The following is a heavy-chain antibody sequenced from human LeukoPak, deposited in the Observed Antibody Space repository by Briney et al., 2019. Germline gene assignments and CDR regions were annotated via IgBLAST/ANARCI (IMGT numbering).Heavy chain of an antibody. CDR2: IYHSGST. CDR3: ARDIAVAGRGGGSDY. V-gene: IGHV4-30-2*01. Sequence: SQTLSLTCAVSGGSISSGGYSWGWIRQPPGKGLEWIGYIYHSGSTYYNPSLKSRVTISLDRSKNQFSLKLSSVTAADTAVYYCARDIAVAGRGGGSDYWGQGTLVTVSS. CDR1: GGSISSGGYS. J-gene: IGHJ4*02. D-gene: IGHD6-19*01.